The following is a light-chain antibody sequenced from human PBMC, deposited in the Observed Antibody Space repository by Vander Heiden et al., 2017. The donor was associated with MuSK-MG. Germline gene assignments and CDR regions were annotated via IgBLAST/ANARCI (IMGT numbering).Light chain of an antibody. CDR2: AAS. CDR3: QQIDSNPRNT. V-gene: IGKV1-39*01. Sequence: DIQMTQSPSSLSASVGDRVTITCRASQSISSYLNWYQQKPGKAPKLLIYAASSLQSGVPSRFSGSGYGTDFTLTISSRQPEDFATYYCQQIDSNPRNTFGHGTKVDIK. CDR1: QSISSY. J-gene: IGKJ3*01.